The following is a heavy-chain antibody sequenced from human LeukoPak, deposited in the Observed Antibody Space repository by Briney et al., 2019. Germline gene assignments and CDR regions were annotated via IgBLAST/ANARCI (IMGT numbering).Heavy chain of an antibody. CDR2: IIPIFGTA. J-gene: IGHJ4*02. Sequence: SVKVSCKASGGTFSSYAISWVRQAPGQGLEWMGGIIPIFGTANYAQKFQGRVTITADESTSTAYMELSSLRSEDTAVYYCARDIRGGGSLSFDYWGQGTLIAVSS. CDR3: ARDIRGGGSLSFDY. CDR1: GGTFSSYA. V-gene: IGHV1-69*13. D-gene: IGHD1-26*01.